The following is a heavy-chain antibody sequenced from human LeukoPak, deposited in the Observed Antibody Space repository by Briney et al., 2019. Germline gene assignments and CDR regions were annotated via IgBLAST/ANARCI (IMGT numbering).Heavy chain of an antibody. V-gene: IGHV3-23*01. Sequence: QPGGSLRLSCAASGFAFSSYAMTWVRQAPGKGLEWVSGVSGSGGSTYYADSVKGRFTISRDNSKNTLYLQMNSLRAEDTAVYYCAKPIFTIVRGAPGSWGQGTLVTVSS. CDR1: GFAFSSYA. CDR2: VSGSGGST. D-gene: IGHD3-10*01. CDR3: AKPIFTIVRGAPGS. J-gene: IGHJ4*02.